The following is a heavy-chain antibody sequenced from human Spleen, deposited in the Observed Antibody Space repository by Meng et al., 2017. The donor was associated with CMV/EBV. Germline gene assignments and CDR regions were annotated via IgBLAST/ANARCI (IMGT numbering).Heavy chain of an antibody. CDR1: GGSISTSSSY. CDR3: ARTYDFWGGGWFDP. J-gene: IGHJ5*02. CDR2: IYYSGST. V-gene: IGHV4-39*01. D-gene: IGHD3-3*01. Sequence: GSLRLSCTVSGGSISTSSSYWGWIRQPPGKGLEWIGSIYYSGSTYYNPSLKSRVTISVDTSKNQFSLKLSSVTAADTAVYYCARTYDFWGGGWFDPWGQGTLVTVSS.